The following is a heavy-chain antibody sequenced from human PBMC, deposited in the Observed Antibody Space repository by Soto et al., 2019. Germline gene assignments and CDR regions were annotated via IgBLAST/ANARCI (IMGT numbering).Heavy chain of an antibody. J-gene: IGHJ6*02. D-gene: IGHD3-9*01. Sequence: SETLSLTCTVSDDFISSYYWNWIRQPAGKGLEWIGRVSTNGATNYNPSLESRVTMSVDTSKNQFSLRLTSVTAADTAVYFCARADYEILTGSYAMDVWGQGPTVTV. CDR2: VSTNGAT. CDR1: DDFISSYY. CDR3: ARADYEILTGSYAMDV. V-gene: IGHV4-4*07.